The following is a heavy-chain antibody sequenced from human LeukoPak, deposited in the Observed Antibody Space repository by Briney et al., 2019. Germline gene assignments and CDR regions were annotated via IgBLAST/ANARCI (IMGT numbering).Heavy chain of an antibody. Sequence: GGSLRLSCAASGFTFTNAWMHWVRQAPGKGLEWVANIKQDGSQKYYVDSVKGRFTISRDNAKNSLYLQMNSLRAEDTAMYYCATGLYGSGSYYNFDYWGQGTLVTVSS. D-gene: IGHD3-10*01. CDR1: GFTFTNAW. V-gene: IGHV3-7*01. J-gene: IGHJ4*02. CDR3: ATGLYGSGSYYNFDY. CDR2: IKQDGSQK.